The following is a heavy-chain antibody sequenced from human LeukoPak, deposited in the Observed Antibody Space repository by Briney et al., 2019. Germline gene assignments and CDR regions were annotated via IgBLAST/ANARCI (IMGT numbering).Heavy chain of an antibody. CDR2: IYTSGST. J-gene: IGHJ3*02. Sequence: SETLSLTCTVSGGSISSGSYYWSWIRQPAGKGLEWIGRIYTSGSTNYNPSLKSRVTISVDTSKNQFSLKLSSVTAADTAAYYCARAPGPSINYDSSGISAFDIWGQGTMVTVSS. CDR3: ARAPGPSINYDSSGISAFDI. V-gene: IGHV4-61*02. CDR1: GGSISSGSYY. D-gene: IGHD3-22*01.